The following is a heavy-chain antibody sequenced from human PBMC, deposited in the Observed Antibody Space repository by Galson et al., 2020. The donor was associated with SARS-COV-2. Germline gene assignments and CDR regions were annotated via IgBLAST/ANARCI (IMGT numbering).Heavy chain of an antibody. V-gene: IGHV3-30*18. CDR2: ISYDGSNK. J-gene: IGHJ5*02. CDR3: AKDGGVVGFAT. Sequence: GESLKISCAASGFTFSSYGMHWVRQAPGKGLEWVAVISYDGSNKYYADSVKGRFTISRDNSKNTLYLQMNSLRAEDTAVYYCAKDGGVVGFATWGQGTLVTVSS. D-gene: IGHD3-16*01. CDR1: GFTFSSYG.